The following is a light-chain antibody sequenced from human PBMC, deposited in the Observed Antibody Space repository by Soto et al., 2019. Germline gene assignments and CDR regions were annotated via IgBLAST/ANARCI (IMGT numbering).Light chain of an antibody. CDR1: QGISSW. CDR3: QQTNGSPRT. Sequence: DIQMTQSPSSVSASVGDRVTITCRASQGISSWLAWYQQKPGKAPKLLIYAASSLQSGVPSRFRGSGSGTVFTLLISCLRPEDFATYYCQQTNGSPRTSGGGTKGDIK. CDR2: AAS. J-gene: IGKJ4*01. V-gene: IGKV1-12*01.